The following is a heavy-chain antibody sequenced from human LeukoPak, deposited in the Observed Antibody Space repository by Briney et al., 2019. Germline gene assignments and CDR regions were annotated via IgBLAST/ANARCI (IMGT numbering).Heavy chain of an antibody. J-gene: IGHJ6*03. V-gene: IGHV1-2*02. CDR3: ARGAVAGTGGYYYYYMDV. CDR1: GYTFTSYG. D-gene: IGHD6-19*01. CDR2: INPNSGGT. Sequence: ASVKVSCKASGYTFTSYGISWVRQAPGQGLEWMGWINPNSGGTNYAQKFQGRVTMTRDTSISTAYMELSRLRSDDTAVYYCARGAVAGTGGYYYYYMDVWGKGTTVTISS.